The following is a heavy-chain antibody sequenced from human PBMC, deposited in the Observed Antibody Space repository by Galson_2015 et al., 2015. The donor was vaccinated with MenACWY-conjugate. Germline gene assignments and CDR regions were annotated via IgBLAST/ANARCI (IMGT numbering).Heavy chain of an antibody. CDR3: AKGGGMAASGHNWFDP. D-gene: IGHD6-25*01. CDR1: SGSVSNSY. CDR2: IYYSGTT. J-gene: IGHJ5*02. Sequence: ETLSLTCTVSSGSVSNSYWSWIRQPPGKGLEWIASIYYSGTTNYNPSLKSQVTISVDTSKNQFSLKLTSVTAADTAMYYCAKGGGMAASGHNWFDPWGQGTLVIVSS. V-gene: IGHV4-59*02.